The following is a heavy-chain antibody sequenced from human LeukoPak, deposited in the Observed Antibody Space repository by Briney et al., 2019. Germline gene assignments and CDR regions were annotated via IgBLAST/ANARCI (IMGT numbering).Heavy chain of an antibody. D-gene: IGHD3-16*02. V-gene: IGHV3-23*01. Sequence: GGSLRLSCAASGFTFSNYGMNWVRQAPGKGLEWVSAISGSGGSTYYADSVKGRFTISRDISKNTLYLQMNSLRAEDTAVYYCAKDRLPLGELSLFDYWGQGTLVTVSS. J-gene: IGHJ4*02. CDR1: GFTFSNYG. CDR2: ISGSGGST. CDR3: AKDRLPLGELSLFDY.